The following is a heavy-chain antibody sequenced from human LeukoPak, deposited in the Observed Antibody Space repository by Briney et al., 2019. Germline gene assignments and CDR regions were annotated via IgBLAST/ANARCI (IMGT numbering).Heavy chain of an antibody. V-gene: IGHV4-34*01. J-gene: IGHJ6*02. D-gene: IGHD2-8*01. CDR2: INHSGST. Sequence: SETLSLTCAVYGGSFSGYYWSWIRQPPGKGLEWIGEINHSGSTNYNPSLKSRVTISVDTSKNQFSLKLSSVTAADTAVYYCARGGYCTNGVCYGYGMDVWGQGTTVTVPS. CDR3: ARGGYCTNGVCYGYGMDV. CDR1: GGSFSGYY.